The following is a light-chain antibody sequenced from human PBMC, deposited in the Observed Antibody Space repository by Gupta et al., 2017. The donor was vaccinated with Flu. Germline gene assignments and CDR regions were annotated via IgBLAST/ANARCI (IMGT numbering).Light chain of an antibody. Sequence: GGSATLFGRASQSVHNNYLAWYQEKPGQAPRLLIYGASTRATGIPDRFSGSGSGTDFTLTISRLEPEDFVVYYCQQYGSTWTFGQGTKVEIK. CDR2: GAS. CDR1: QSVHNNY. CDR3: QQYGSTWT. V-gene: IGKV3-20*01. J-gene: IGKJ1*01.